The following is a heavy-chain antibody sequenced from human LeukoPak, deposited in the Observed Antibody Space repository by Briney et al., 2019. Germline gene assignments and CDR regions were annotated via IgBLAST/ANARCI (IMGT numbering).Heavy chain of an antibody. CDR3: ASAHYPIAAADNWFDP. CDR2: IYFTGST. V-gene: IGHV4-39*01. J-gene: IGHJ5*02. D-gene: IGHD6-13*01. Sequence: SETLSLTCTVSGGSISTSRYYWAWIRQPPGKGLEWIGSIYFTGSTYYNPSPKSRVTIAVDTSKNQISLKLSSVTAADTAVYYCASAHYPIAAADNWFDPWGQGTLVTVSS. CDR1: GGSISTSRYY.